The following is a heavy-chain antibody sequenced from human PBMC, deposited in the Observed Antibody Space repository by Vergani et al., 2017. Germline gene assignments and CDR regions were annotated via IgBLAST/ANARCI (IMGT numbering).Heavy chain of an antibody. CDR3: AGPQGTSAYYYGGFDY. Sequence: EVQLLESGGDLVQPGGSLGLSCAASGFTFIMHAMSWVRQAPGKGLEWVSTISSDGGSTYYADSVKGRFTISRDNSKNTLSLQMNSLTAEDTAIYYCAGPQGTSAYYYGGFDYWGQGILVTVSS. CDR2: ISSDGGST. J-gene: IGHJ4*02. D-gene: IGHD3-22*01. CDR1: GFTFIMHA. V-gene: IGHV3-23*01.